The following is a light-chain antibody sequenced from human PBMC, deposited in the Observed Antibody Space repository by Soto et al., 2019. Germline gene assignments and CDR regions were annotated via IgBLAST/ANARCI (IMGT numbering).Light chain of an antibody. Sequence: EIVLTQSPGTQSLSPGERATLCCRASQSVMSNYVAWYHQKPGQAPRLLISGASTRAAGIPDRFSGSGSGTDFTLTISSLEPEDFAVYYCQQYGKLPITFGQGTRLEIK. CDR3: QQYGKLPIT. CDR2: GAS. CDR1: QSVMSNY. V-gene: IGKV3-20*01. J-gene: IGKJ5*01.